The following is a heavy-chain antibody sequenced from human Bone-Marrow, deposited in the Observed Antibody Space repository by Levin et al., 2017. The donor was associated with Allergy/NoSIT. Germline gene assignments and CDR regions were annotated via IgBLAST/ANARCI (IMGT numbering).Heavy chain of an antibody. V-gene: IGHV3-7*01. D-gene: IGHD2-15*01. J-gene: IGHJ4*02. CDR2: IKQDGSEK. CDR3: SCGGGSCL. Sequence: GGFLRLSCAASGLTFSTYYMSWVRQAPGKGLEWVANIKQDGSEKYYVDSVKGRFTISRDNAKRSLYLQMNSLRAEDTAVYYCSCGGGSCLWGQGTLVTVSS. CDR1: GLTFSTYY.